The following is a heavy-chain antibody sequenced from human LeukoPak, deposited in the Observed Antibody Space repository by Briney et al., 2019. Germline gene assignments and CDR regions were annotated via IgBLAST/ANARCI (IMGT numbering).Heavy chain of an antibody. CDR2: IIPIFGTA. J-gene: IGHJ3*02. V-gene: IGHV1-69*05. Sequence: ASVKVPCKASGGTFSSYAISWVRQAPGQGLEWMGGIIPIFGTANYAQKFQGRVTITTDESTSTAYMELSSLRSEDTAVYYCARSHRDAFDIWGQGTMVTVSS. CDR1: GGTFSSYA. D-gene: IGHD1-14*01. CDR3: ARSHRDAFDI.